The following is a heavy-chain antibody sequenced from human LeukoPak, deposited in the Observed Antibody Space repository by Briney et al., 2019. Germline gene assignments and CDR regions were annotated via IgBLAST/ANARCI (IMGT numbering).Heavy chain of an antibody. V-gene: IGHV3-53*01. J-gene: IGHJ3*02. CDR1: GFTVSNNY. Sequence: GGSLRLSCAASGFTVSNNYMSWVRQAPGKGLEWVSLIYSSGSTDYADSVKGRFTISGDNSKNTLYLQMNSLRDEDTAVYYCARGGDIVGTSRSAFDIWGQGTMVTVSS. CDR2: IYSSGST. D-gene: IGHD1-26*01. CDR3: ARGGDIVGTSRSAFDI.